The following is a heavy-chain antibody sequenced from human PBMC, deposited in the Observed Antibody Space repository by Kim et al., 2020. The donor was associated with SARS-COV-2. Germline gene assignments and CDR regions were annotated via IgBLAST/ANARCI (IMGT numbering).Heavy chain of an antibody. Sequence: VKGRFTNSRDHSKNTLYLQMNSLRAEDTAVYYCAKDKLGYCSSTSCYFDYWGQGTLVTVSS. J-gene: IGHJ4*02. CDR3: AKDKLGYCSSTSCYFDY. D-gene: IGHD2-2*01. V-gene: IGHV3-30*02.